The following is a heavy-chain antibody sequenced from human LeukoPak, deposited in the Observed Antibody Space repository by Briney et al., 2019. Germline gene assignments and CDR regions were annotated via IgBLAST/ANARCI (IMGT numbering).Heavy chain of an antibody. D-gene: IGHD3-10*01. CDR3: ARDPALWFGPNYGMDV. Sequence: GASVKVSCKASGYTFTSYGISWVRQAPGQGLEWMGWISAYNGNTNYAQKLQGRVTMTTDTSTSTAYMELRSLRSDDTAVYYCARDPALWFGPNYGMDVWGQGTTVTVSS. CDR1: GYTFTSYG. V-gene: IGHV1-18*01. CDR2: ISAYNGNT. J-gene: IGHJ6*02.